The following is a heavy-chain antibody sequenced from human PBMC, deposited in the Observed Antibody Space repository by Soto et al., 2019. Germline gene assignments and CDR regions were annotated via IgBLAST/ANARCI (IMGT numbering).Heavy chain of an antibody. Sequence: EVQLLESGGGLVQPGGSLRLSCAASGFTFNNYAMRRVRRAPGKGLEWVSTVGWSGSSTYYADSVKGRFTISRDNSKNTLYLQMSSLRAEDTAVYYCAKKYHYDSGTYLYHFDYWGQGTLVIVSS. J-gene: IGHJ4*02. CDR3: AKKYHYDSGTYLYHFDY. V-gene: IGHV3-23*01. CDR2: VGWSGSST. D-gene: IGHD3-10*01. CDR1: GFTFNNYA.